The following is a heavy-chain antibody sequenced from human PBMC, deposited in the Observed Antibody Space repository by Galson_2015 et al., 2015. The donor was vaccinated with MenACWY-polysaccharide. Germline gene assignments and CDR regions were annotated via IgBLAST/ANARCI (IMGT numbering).Heavy chain of an antibody. V-gene: IGHV3-11*05. D-gene: IGHD3-3*01. J-gene: IGHJ4*02. CDR2: ISGSSSFT. CDR3: TRAYDFWSGYPSFDY. Sequence: SLRLSCAVSGFTITDFYMTWIRQAPGKGLEWVSYISGSSSFTKYSDSVKGRFTISRDSAKKSLYLQMNSLRADDTAVYFCTRAYDFWSGYPSFDYWGQGSLVTVSS. CDR1: GFTITDFY.